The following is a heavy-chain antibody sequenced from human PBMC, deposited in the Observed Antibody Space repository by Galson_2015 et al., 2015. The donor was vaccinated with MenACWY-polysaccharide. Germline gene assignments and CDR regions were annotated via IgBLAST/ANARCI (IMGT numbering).Heavy chain of an antibody. CDR1: GYTFTSYG. D-gene: IGHD2-15*01. V-gene: IGHV1-18*01. J-gene: IGHJ6*02. CDR3: ARDGGYCSGGSCYGFYYYYGMDV. CDR2: ISAYNGNT. Sequence: SVKVSCKASGYTFTSYGISWVRQAPGQGLEWMGWISAYNGNTNYAQKLQGRVTMTTDTSTSTAYMELRSLRSDDTAVYYCARDGGYCSGGSCYGFYYYYGMDVWGQGTTVTVSS.